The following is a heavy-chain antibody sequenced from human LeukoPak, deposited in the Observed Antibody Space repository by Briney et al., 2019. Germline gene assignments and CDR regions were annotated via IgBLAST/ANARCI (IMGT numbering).Heavy chain of an antibody. D-gene: IGHD1-26*01. CDR3: AKDQRVGAPYYFGY. V-gene: IGHV3-23*01. CDR1: GFTFSSYA. CDR2: ISGSGGTT. Sequence: GGSLRLSCAASGFTFSSYAMSWVRQAPGKGLEWVSAISGSGGTTYYSDSVKGRFTVSRDNSKNTLYLQMNSLRAEDTAVYYCAKDQRVGAPYYFGYWGQGTLVTVSS. J-gene: IGHJ4*02.